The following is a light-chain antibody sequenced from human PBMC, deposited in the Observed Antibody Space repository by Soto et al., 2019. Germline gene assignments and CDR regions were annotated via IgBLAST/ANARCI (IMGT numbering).Light chain of an antibody. CDR2: DDA. Sequence: DIQMTQSPSTLSAFVGDRVTITCRASQSMSSWLAWHQQKPGRAPKFLIHDDASLESGVPSGFSGRGSGTEFTLTTNSLQPDDFATYYCQQDNGSLWTFGQGTKVDI. V-gene: IGKV1-5*01. CDR3: QQDNGSLWT. CDR1: QSMSSW. J-gene: IGKJ1*01.